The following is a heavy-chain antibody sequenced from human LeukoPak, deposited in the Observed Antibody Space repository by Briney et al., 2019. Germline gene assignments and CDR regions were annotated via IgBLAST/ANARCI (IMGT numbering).Heavy chain of an antibody. V-gene: IGHV1-2*02. J-gene: IGHJ4*02. CDR2: INPNSDDT. D-gene: IGHD7-27*01. Sequence: GASVNVSCKTSGYTYTDDYIHWVRQAAGQGLEGMGWINPNSDDTNYAPKFQGRVTMTRDTSINTAYMELSRLRSDDTAVYYCARSHQTGDLCYYDYWGQGTLVTVSS. CDR1: GYTYTDDY. CDR3: ARSHQTGDLCYYDY.